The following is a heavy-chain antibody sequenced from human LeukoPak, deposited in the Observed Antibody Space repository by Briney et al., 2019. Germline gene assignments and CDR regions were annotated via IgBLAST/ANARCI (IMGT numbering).Heavy chain of an antibody. D-gene: IGHD5-18*01. CDR1: GFTFSDYY. CDR3: ARDGDTAMVDY. J-gene: IGHJ4*02. V-gene: IGHV3-11*04. Sequence: GGALRLCCAASGFTFSDYYMSWIRQAPGKGLEWVSYISSSGSTIYYADSVKGRFTISRDNAKNSLYLQMNSLRAEDTAVYSCARDGDTAMVDYWGQGTLVTVSS. CDR2: ISSSGSTI.